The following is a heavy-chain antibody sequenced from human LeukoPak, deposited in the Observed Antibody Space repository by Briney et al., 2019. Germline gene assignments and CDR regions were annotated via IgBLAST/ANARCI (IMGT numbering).Heavy chain of an antibody. CDR1: GGSISSYY. D-gene: IGHD3-9*01. V-gene: IGHV4-59*08. CDR3: ARQLGADILTGYGSDLGPFDY. J-gene: IGHJ4*02. CDR2: GYYSGRT. Sequence: SETLSLTCTVSGGSISSYYLSWIRQPPGKGLEGMGYGYYSGRTHSNPSLSSRVPILVDTSKNPFSLKLSSVTAADTAVYYCARQLGADILTGYGSDLGPFDYWGQGTLVTVSS.